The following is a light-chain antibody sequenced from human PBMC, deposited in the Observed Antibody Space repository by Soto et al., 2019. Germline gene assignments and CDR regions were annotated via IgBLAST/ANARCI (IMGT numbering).Light chain of an antibody. Sequence: EIVMTQSPATLSVSLGERATLSCRASQSVSSNLAWYQLKPGQAPRLLIYGASTRATGIPARFSGSGSGTEFTLTINSLQSEDSAVYYCQQHNQWPITFGQGTRLEIK. J-gene: IGKJ5*01. V-gene: IGKV3-15*01. CDR2: GAS. CDR3: QQHNQWPIT. CDR1: QSVSSN.